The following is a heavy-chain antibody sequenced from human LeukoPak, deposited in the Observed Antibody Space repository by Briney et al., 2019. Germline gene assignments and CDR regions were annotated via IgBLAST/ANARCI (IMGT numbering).Heavy chain of an antibody. CDR2: IYYSGST. D-gene: IGHD3-22*01. V-gene: IGHV4-39*07. J-gene: IGHJ3*02. Sequence: PSETLSLTCTVSGGSISSSSYYWGWIRQPPGKGLEWIGSIYYSGSTYYNPSLKSRVTISVDTSKNQFSLKLSSVTAADTAVYYCARAWVTMIEDAFDIWGQGTMVTVSS. CDR3: ARAWVTMIEDAFDI. CDR1: GGSISSSSYY.